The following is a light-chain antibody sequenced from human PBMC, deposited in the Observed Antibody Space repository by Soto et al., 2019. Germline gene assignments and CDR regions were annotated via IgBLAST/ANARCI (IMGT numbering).Light chain of an antibody. Sequence: QSVLTQPPSVSGAPGQRVTISCTGSSSHIGAGYDVHWYQQLPGTAPKVLIYGNTNRPSGVPDRFSGSKSGTSASLAITGLQAEDEADYYCQSYDSSLSGCVFGGGTKLTVL. CDR1: SSHIGAGYD. CDR3: QSYDSSLSGCV. J-gene: IGLJ3*02. CDR2: GNT. V-gene: IGLV1-40*01.